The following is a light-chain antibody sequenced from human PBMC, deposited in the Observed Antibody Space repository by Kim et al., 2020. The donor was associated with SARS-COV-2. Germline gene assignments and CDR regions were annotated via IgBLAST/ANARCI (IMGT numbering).Light chain of an antibody. Sequence: SITTPSGGTSREIVGSNYVSWYHQHPGTAPKLIIYKTKKRPSGVSNRFSGSKAGNTASRAISGLRAEDEADYYCGSYESSGHVVFGGGTRLTVL. J-gene: IGLJ2*01. CDR1: SREIVGSNY. V-gene: IGLV2-14*01. CDR3: GSYESSGHVV. CDR2: KTK.